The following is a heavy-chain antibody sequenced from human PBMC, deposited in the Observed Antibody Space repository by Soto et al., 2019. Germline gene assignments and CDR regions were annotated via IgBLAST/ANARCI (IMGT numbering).Heavy chain of an antibody. CDR2: IYYSRST. J-gene: IGHJ4*02. CDR3: AGSFAVQPHYYFDY. D-gene: IGHD3-3*01. CDR1: GGSISSSSYH. Sequence: SETLCLTCTVSGGSISSSSYHWGWIRQPPGKGLEWLGSIYYSRSTYYNPSLKSRVTISVDTSKNQFSLKLSSLTAAYTAVYYWAGSFAVQPHYYFDYWGQGTLVTVSS. V-gene: IGHV4-39*01.